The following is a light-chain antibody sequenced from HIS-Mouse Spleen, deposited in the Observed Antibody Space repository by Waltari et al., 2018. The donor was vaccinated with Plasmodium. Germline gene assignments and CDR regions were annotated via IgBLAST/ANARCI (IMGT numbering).Light chain of an antibody. CDR1: ISSIGSNT. CDR2: INN. CDR3: AAWDDSLNGVV. J-gene: IGLJ2*01. Sequence: QSVLTQPPSASGTPGPRVTISCSGSISSIGSNTVNWYQQLPGTAPKPLIYINNQRPSGVPDRFSGSKSGTSASLAISGLQSEDEADYYCAAWDDSLNGVVFAGGTKLTVL. V-gene: IGLV1-44*01.